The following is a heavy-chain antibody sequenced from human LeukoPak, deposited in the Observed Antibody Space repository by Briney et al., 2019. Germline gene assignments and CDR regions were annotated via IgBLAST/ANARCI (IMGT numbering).Heavy chain of an antibody. D-gene: IGHD3-3*01. J-gene: IGHJ4*02. Sequence: GGSLRLSCAASGFTFSSYPMSWVRQAPGKGLEWVSGVSGSDGSTYYADSVKGLITISRDNSKSTLYLQINSLRAQDTVVYYCAQDSLPRFGRYFDFWGQGTLVPVSS. V-gene: IGHV3-23*01. CDR3: AQDSLPRFGRYFDF. CDR2: VSGSDGST. CDR1: GFTFSSYP.